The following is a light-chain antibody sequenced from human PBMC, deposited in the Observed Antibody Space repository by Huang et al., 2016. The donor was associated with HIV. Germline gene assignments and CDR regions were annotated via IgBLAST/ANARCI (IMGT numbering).Light chain of an antibody. CDR3: QQHYSSPPT. V-gene: IGKV4-1*01. J-gene: IGKJ2*01. Sequence: DIVMTQSPDSLAVSLGERATINCKSSQSLLYNSNNKNYWAWYQQKTGQPPNLLRYCAASRISGVPERFSGSGSETDFTLTISSLQAEDVAVYYCQQHYSSPPTFGQGTKLEIQ. CDR1: QSLLYNSNNKNY. CDR2: CAA.